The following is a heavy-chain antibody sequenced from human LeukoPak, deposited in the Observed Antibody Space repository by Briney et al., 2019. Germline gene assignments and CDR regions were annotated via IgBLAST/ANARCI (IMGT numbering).Heavy chain of an antibody. J-gene: IGHJ1*01. V-gene: IGHV3-23*01. CDR3: AKDRALHSTVATTYAEYFHH. CDR2: ISGSGGST. D-gene: IGHD4-23*01. CDR1: GFTFSSYA. Sequence: GGSLRLSCAASGFTFSSYAMSWVRQAPGKGLEWVSTISGSGGSTSYADSVKGRFTISRDNSKNTLYLQMNSLRAEDTAVYYCAKDRALHSTVATTYAEYFHHWGQGTLVTVSS.